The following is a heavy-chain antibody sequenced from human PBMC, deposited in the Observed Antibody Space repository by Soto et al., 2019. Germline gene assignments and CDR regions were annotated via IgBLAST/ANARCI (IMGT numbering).Heavy chain of an antibody. CDR1: GFTFSSYA. J-gene: IGHJ4*02. V-gene: IGHV3-30*18. Sequence: QVRLVESGGGVVQPGRSLSLSCAASGFTFSSYAMHWVRQAPGKGLEWVAVISYDGHDKYYADSVKGRFTISRDNSQNTLYLQMTSMRGEDTAMYYCAKTGRDYGDSPNDYWGQGTLVTVSS. CDR3: AKTGRDYGDSPNDY. D-gene: IGHD4-17*01. CDR2: ISYDGHDK.